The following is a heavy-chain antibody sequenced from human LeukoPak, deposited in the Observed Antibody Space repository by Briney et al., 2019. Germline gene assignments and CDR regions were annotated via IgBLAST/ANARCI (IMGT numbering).Heavy chain of an antibody. D-gene: IGHD1-1*01. CDR1: GGSIRSHY. CDR3: ARDRQLDLTYPCFDV. Sequence: SETLSLTCSVSGGSIRSHYWSWIRQPAGKGLEWVGRIYTSGATNFNPSLRSRVSMSVDTSQNQFSLKLSSVTAADTAVYFCARDRQLDLTYPCFDVWGQGTMVTVSS. V-gene: IGHV4-4*07. J-gene: IGHJ3*01. CDR2: IYTSGAT.